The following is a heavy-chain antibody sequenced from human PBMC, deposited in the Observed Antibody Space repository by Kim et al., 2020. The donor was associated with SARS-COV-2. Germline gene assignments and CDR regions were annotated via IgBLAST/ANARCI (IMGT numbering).Heavy chain of an antibody. CDR1: GFTFTNAW. CDR2: IKSKSDGGTT. D-gene: IGHD2-2*01. Sequence: GGSLRLSCAASGFTFTNAWMSWVRQAPGKGLEWVGRIKSKSDGGTTDYAAPVKGRFTVSRDDSKTTLYLQMNSLNTEDTAVYYCITDHISYTPRGYCSSGRFHRPHGAQGTLV. V-gene: IGHV3-15*01. CDR3: ITDHISYTPRGYCSSGRFHRPH. J-gene: IGHJ4*02.